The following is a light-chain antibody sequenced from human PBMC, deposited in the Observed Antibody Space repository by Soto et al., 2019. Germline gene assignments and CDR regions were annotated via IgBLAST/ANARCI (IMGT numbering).Light chain of an antibody. CDR1: QSVPRSY. V-gene: IGKV3-20*01. CDR2: GTS. J-gene: IGKJ5*01. CDR3: QQYGSSIT. Sequence: ENVLTQSPATLSVTPGERATLSCRASQSVPRSYLAWYQQKPGQAPRLLIYGTSSRATGIPDRFSGSGSGTDFTLTISRLEPEDFAVFYCQQYGSSITFGQGTLLEI.